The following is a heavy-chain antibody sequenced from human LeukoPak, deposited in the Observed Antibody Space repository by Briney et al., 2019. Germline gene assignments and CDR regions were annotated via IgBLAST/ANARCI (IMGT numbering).Heavy chain of an antibody. Sequence: ASVKVSCKASGYTFTSYDINWVRQATGQGLEWMGWMNPNSGNTGYAQKFQGRVTMTRNTSISTAYMELSSLRSEDTAVYYCARAYTVTTRILRSEFYYYYGMDVWGQGTTVTVSS. J-gene: IGHJ6*02. CDR3: ARAYTVTTRILRSEFYYYYGMDV. D-gene: IGHD4-4*01. CDR2: MNPNSGNT. CDR1: GYTFTSYD. V-gene: IGHV1-8*01.